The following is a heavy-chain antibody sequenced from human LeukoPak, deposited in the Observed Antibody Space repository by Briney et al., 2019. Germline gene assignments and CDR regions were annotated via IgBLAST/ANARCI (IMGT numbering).Heavy chain of an antibody. V-gene: IGHV1-69*13. CDR2: IIPIFGTA. D-gene: IGHD5/OR15-5a*01. J-gene: IGHJ5*02. CDR3: ARIIGVNGWFDP. Sequence: ASVKVSCKASGGTFSSYAISWVRQAPGQGLEWMGGIIPIFGTANYAQKFQGRVTITADESTSTAYMELSSLRSEDTAVYYCARIIGVNGWFDPWGQGTLVTVSS. CDR1: GGTFSSYA.